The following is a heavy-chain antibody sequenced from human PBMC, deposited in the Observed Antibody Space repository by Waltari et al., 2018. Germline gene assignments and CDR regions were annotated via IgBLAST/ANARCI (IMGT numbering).Heavy chain of an antibody. D-gene: IGHD3-10*01. J-gene: IGHJ6*02. V-gene: IGHV4-38-2*01. CDR1: GYSISSGYY. Sequence: QVQLQESGPRLVTPSETLSLNCAVSGYSISSGYYWDWIRQPPGKWLEWMGTINHSGLTSYNPSLKSRVTISVDTSKNHFSLEMRAVTAADTAVYYCARGGGLLRGVSGYGYGMDVWGQGTTVTVSS. CDR2: INHSGLT. CDR3: ARGGGLLRGVSGYGYGMDV.